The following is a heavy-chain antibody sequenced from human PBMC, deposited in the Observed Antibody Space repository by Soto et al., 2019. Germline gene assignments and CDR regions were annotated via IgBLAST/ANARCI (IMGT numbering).Heavy chain of an antibody. D-gene: IGHD2-21*02. CDR1: GGSVSSDSYY. J-gene: IGHJ4*02. Sequence: SETLSLTCTVSGGSVSSDSYYWSWIRQPPGKGLEWIGYIYYSGITNYNPSLKSRVTISVDTSKNQFSLKLSSVTAADTAVYYCAREFVLATANRFDYWGQGTLVTVSS. CDR2: IYYSGIT. V-gene: IGHV4-61*01. CDR3: AREFVLATANRFDY.